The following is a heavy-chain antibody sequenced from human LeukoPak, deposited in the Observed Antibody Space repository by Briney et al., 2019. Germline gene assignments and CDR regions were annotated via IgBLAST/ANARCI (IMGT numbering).Heavy chain of an antibody. V-gene: IGHV3-30*01. CDR2: ISYDGSNK. CDR1: GFTFSDCA. Sequence: GGSLRLSCAASGFTFSDCAMHWVRQAPGKGLEWVAVISYDGSNKYYADSVKGRFTIPRDNSKNTLYLQMNSLRAEDTAVYYCARAASLGGAAGNFDYWGQGTLVTVSS. D-gene: IGHD6-13*01. CDR3: ARAASLGGAAGNFDY. J-gene: IGHJ4*02.